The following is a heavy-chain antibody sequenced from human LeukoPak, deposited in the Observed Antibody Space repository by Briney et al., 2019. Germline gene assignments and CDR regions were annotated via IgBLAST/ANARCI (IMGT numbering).Heavy chain of an antibody. V-gene: IGHV3-66*01. CDR1: GFTVSSNN. CDR3: ARGAITMVRGWEFDY. J-gene: IGHJ4*02. D-gene: IGHD3-10*01. Sequence: PGGSLRLSCAASGFTVSSNNMSWVRQAPGKGLEWVSVIYSGGNTKYADSVKGRFTISRDNSKNTLYLQMNSLRAEDTAVYFCARGAITMVRGWEFDYWGQGTLVTVSS. CDR2: IYSGGNT.